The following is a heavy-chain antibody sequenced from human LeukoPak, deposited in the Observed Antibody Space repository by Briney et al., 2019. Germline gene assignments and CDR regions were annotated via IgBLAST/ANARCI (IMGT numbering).Heavy chain of an antibody. J-gene: IGHJ4*02. CDR2: IDPSDSYT. Sequence: GESLKISCKGSGCSFTSYWISWVRQMPGKGLEWMGRIDPSDSYTNYSPSFQDHVTISADKSISTAYLQWSSLKASGTAMYYCARHRGSGSYYPTPDWYFDYWGQGTLVTVSS. V-gene: IGHV5-10-1*01. CDR3: ARHRGSGSYYPTPDWYFDY. D-gene: IGHD3-10*01. CDR1: GCSFTSYW.